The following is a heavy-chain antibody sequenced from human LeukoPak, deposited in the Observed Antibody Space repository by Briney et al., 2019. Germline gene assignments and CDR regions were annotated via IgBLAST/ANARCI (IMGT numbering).Heavy chain of an antibody. D-gene: IGHD2-8*02. J-gene: IGHJ4*02. CDR2: IFPSGGEI. CDR1: GFTFSIYA. V-gene: IGHV3-23*01. CDR3: ATYRQVLLPFES. Sequence: GGSLRLSCAASGFTFSIYAMNWVRQAPGKGLEWVSSIFPSGGEIHYADSVRGRFTISRDNSKSTLSLQMNSLRAEDTAIYYCATYRQVLLPFESWGQGTLVTVSS.